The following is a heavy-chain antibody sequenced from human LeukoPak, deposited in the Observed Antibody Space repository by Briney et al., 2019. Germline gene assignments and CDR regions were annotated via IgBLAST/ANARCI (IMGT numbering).Heavy chain of an antibody. D-gene: IGHD2-2*01. Sequence: SGGSLRLSCAASGFTFSSYAMSWVRQAPGKGLEWVSAISGSGGSTYYADSVKGRFTISRDNSKNTLYLQMNSLRAEDTAVYYCAKGGVRVVVPAAIRWGQGTLVTVSS. CDR3: AKGGVRVVVPAAIR. CDR1: GFTFSSYA. J-gene: IGHJ4*02. V-gene: IGHV3-23*01. CDR2: ISGSGGST.